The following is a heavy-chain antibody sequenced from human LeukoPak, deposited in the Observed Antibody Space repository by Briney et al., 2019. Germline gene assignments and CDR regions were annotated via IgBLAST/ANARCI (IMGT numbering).Heavy chain of an antibody. CDR2: ISAYNGNT. CDR1: GYTFTSYG. J-gene: IGHJ4*02. CDR3: ARGRSGYCSSTSCYTGFDY. V-gene: IGHV1-18*01. Sequence: GASVKVSCKASGYTFTSYGISWVRQAPGQGLEWMGWISAYNGNTNYAQKLQGRVTMTTDTSTSTAYMELRSLRSDDTAVYYCARGRSGYCSSTSCYTGFDYWGQGTLVTVSS. D-gene: IGHD2-2*02.